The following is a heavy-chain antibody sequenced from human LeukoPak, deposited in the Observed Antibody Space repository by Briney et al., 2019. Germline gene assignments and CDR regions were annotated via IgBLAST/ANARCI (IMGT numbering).Heavy chain of an antibody. CDR3: ATYYYGSGIYYFDY. CDR2: IYYSGST. V-gene: IGHV4-39*01. Sequence: KPSETLSLTCTVSGGSISSSSYYWGWIRQPPGKGLEWIGSIYYSGSTYYNPSLKSRVTISVDTSKNQFSLKLSSVTAADTAVYYCATYYYGSGIYYFDYWGQGTLVTVSS. CDR1: GGSISSSSYY. D-gene: IGHD3-10*01. J-gene: IGHJ4*02.